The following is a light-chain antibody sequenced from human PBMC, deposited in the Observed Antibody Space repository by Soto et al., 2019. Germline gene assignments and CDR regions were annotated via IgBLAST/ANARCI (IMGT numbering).Light chain of an antibody. J-gene: IGKJ1*01. CDR2: WAS. CDR1: QTVLYSSNNKNY. CDR3: LQYLHTPRT. V-gene: IGKV4-1*01. Sequence: VMTQSPDSLAVSLGERATINCKSSQTVLYSSNNKNYLAWYQQKPGQPPKLLIHWASTRESGVPDRFSGSGSGTDFTLTISSLQAEDVAVYSCLQYLHTPRTFGQGTKVEIK.